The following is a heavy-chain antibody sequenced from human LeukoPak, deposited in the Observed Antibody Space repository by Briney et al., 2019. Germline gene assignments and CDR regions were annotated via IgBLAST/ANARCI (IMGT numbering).Heavy chain of an antibody. J-gene: IGHJ5*02. CDR2: INPSGGST. D-gene: IGHD3-3*01. Sequence: ASVKVSCKASGYTFTSYYMHWVRQAPGQGLEWMGIINPSGGSTSYAQKFQGRVTMTRDTSTSTVYMELSSPRSEDTAVYYCARERLRFLEWLFNTRNWFDPWGQGTLVTVSS. CDR1: GYTFTSYY. V-gene: IGHV1-46*01. CDR3: ARERLRFLEWLFNTRNWFDP.